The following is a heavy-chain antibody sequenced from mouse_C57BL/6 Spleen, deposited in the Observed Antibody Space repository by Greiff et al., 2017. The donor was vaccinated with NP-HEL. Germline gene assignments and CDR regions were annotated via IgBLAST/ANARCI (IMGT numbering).Heavy chain of an antibody. V-gene: IGHV1-42*01. CDR3: ATYDGYYVDARDY. D-gene: IGHD2-3*01. CDR1: GYSFTGYY. J-gene: IGHJ4*01. CDR2: INPRTGGT. Sequence: EVKLMESGPELVKPGASVKISCKASGYSFTGYYMNWVKQSPEKSLEWIGEINPRTGGTTYNQKFKAQATLTVDKSSSTAYMQLKSLTSEDSAVYYCATYDGYYVDARDYWGQGTSVTVSS.